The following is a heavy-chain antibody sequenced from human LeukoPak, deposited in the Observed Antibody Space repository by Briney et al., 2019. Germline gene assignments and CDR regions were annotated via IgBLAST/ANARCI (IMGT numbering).Heavy chain of an antibody. V-gene: IGHV3-23*01. CDR3: AETYMIRSL. J-gene: IGHJ4*02. D-gene: IGHD3-10*01. CDR1: GFTFSSYG. CDR2: ISGSGGST. Sequence: PGGSLRLSCAASGFTFSSYGMSWVRQAPGKVLEWVSAISGSGGSTYYADSVKGRFTISRDNSKDTLYLQMNSLRAEDTAVYYCAETYMIRSLGGQGTLVTVSS.